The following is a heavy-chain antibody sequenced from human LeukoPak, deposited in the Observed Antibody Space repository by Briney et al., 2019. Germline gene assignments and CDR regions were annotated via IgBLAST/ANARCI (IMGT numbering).Heavy chain of an antibody. V-gene: IGHV3-30*03. Sequence: GGSLRLSCATSGFTFSTYVMHWVRQAPGKGLEWMAVMSYDGSNKYYADSVKGRFTISRDYSDNTVYLQMNSLRVEDTAVYYCARGLGTNYGGYCTGGGCPVYWGQGTLVTVSS. CDR2: MSYDGSNK. J-gene: IGHJ4*02. CDR1: GFTFSTYV. CDR3: ARGLGTNYGGYCTGGGCPVY. D-gene: IGHD2-8*02.